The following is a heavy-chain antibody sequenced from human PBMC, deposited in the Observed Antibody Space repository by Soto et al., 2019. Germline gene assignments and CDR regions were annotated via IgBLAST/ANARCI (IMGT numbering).Heavy chain of an antibody. CDR2: IRNKANSYTT. Sequence: VQLEESGGGLVQPGGSLRLSCAGSGFTFSDYYMDWVRQAPGKGLEWVARIRNKANSYTTEYAASVKGRCTISRDDSKISVYLQMNSLKNEDTAVYYCTKREVAKASWDFWGQGTLVTVSS. CDR3: TKREVAKASWDF. V-gene: IGHV3-72*01. J-gene: IGHJ4*02. D-gene: IGHD1-26*01. CDR1: GFTFSDYY.